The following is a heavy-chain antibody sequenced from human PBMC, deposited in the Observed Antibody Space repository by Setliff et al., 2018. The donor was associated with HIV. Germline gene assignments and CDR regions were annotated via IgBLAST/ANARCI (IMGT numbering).Heavy chain of an antibody. Sequence: GASVKVSCKAPGYTFTGYYMHWVRQAPGQGLEWMGWINPNSGGTTYAQKFQGRVTMTRDTSISTAYMEVSRLRSDDTAVYYCARDFGGYCSSMSCPGLFDPWGQGTLGTVS. CDR1: GYTFTGYY. V-gene: IGHV1-2*02. D-gene: IGHD2-2*01. J-gene: IGHJ5*02. CDR2: INPNSGGT. CDR3: ARDFGGYCSSMSCPGLFDP.